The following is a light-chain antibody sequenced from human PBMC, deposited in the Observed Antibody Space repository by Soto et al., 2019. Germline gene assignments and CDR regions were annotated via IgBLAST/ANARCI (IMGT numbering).Light chain of an antibody. Sequence: QSALTQPASVSGSPGQPITISCPGTRGDVGGYNYVSWYQQHPAKVPKLMIYDVSNRPSGVSDRFSGSKSGNTASLTISGLQAEDEADYYCYSYTTSSTYVFGTGTKLTVL. V-gene: IGLV2-14*01. CDR2: DVS. CDR3: YSYTTSSTYV. CDR1: RGDVGGYNY. J-gene: IGLJ1*01.